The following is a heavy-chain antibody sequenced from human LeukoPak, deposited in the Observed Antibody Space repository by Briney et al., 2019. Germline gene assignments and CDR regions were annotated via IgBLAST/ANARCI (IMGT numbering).Heavy chain of an antibody. J-gene: IGHJ4*02. CDR1: GFTFSSYE. CDR3: ARTPLSPYDSSGYGDY. CDR2: ISSSGSTI. Sequence: GGSLRLSCAASGFTFSSYEMHWVRQAPGKGLEWVSYISSSGSTIYYADSVKGRFTISRDNAKNSLYLQMNSLRAEDTAVYYCARTPLSPYDSSGYGDYWGQGTLVTVSS. D-gene: IGHD3-22*01. V-gene: IGHV3-48*03.